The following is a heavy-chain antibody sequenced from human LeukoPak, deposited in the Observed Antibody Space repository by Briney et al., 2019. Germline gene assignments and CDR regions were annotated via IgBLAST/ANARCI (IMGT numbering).Heavy chain of an antibody. CDR1: GGSFNGYC. V-gene: IGHV4-34*01. CDR3: ARGQLLRGFLSGVAFDS. D-gene: IGHD2/OR15-2a*01. CDR2: INHSGST. Sequence: SETLSLTCAVYGGSFNGYCWNWTRQSPGKGLEWIGEINHSGSTNYNPSLKSRVTISVDTSKNQFSLKLSSVTAADTAVYYCARGQLLRGFLSGVAFDSWGQGTLVTVSS. J-gene: IGHJ4*02.